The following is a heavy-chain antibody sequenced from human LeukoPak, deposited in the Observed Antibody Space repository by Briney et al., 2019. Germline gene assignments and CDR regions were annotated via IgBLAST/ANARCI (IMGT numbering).Heavy chain of an antibody. J-gene: IGHJ3*02. V-gene: IGHV3-11*01. Sequence: GGSLRLSCAASGFTFSDYYMSWIRQAPGKGLEWVSYISSSGSTIYYADSVKGRFTISRDNAKNSLYLQTNSLRAEDTAVYYCARDQLAADAFDIWGQGTMVTVSS. D-gene: IGHD6-25*01. CDR2: ISSSGSTI. CDR3: ARDQLAADAFDI. CDR1: GFTFSDYY.